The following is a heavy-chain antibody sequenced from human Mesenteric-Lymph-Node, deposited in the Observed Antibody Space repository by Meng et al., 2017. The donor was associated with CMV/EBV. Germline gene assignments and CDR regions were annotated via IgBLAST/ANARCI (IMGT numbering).Heavy chain of an antibody. J-gene: IGHJ5*01. CDR2: TYSRSKWYN. V-gene: IGHV6-1*01. CDR1: GDSVSSNSAG. D-gene: IGHD3-22*01. CDR3: ARVDDRSGWFDC. Sequence: SGDSVSSNSAGWNWIRQSPSRGLEWLGRTYSRSKWYNDYAVSVQSRITINSDTSKNQFSLHLNSVTPEDTAVYYCARVDDRSGWFDCWGQGTLVTVSS.